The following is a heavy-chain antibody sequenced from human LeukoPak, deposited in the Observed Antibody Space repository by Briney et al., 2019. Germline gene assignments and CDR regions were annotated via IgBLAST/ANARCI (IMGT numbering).Heavy chain of an antibody. CDR2: IIPIFGTA. D-gene: IGHD7-27*01. J-gene: IGHJ3*02. V-gene: IGHV1-69*01. CDR3: ARDTPGDLDAFDI. CDR1: GGSFSSSA. Sequence: ASVKVSCKASGGSFSSSAITWVRQAPGQGLQWMGGIIPIFGTANYAQKFQGRVTITADESTSTAYMELSSLRSEDTAVYHCARDTPGDLDAFDIWGQGTMVTVSS.